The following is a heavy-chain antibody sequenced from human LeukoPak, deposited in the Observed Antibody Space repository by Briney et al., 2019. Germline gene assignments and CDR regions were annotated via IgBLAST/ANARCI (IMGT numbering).Heavy chain of an antibody. Sequence: SETLSLTCTVSRGSISSFYWSWIRQPPGKGLEWIGYMFYTDTPNYNPSLNSRVTISVDTSKNQFSLRLNSVTAAATVVYYCARGALDYYLDYWGHGTLVTVSS. D-gene: IGHD3-9*01. CDR1: RGSISSFY. CDR3: ARGALDYYLDY. J-gene: IGHJ4*01. V-gene: IGHV4-59*08. CDR2: MFYTDTP.